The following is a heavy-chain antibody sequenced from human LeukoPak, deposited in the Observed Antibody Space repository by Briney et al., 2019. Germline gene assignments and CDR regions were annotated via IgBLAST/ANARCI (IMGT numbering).Heavy chain of an antibody. V-gene: IGHV1-2*02. J-gene: IGHJ4*02. CDR2: TNPNSGGT. D-gene: IGHD1/OR15-1a*01. CDR3: ARVMNREGTNY. CDR1: GYTFTGYY. Sequence: ASVKVSCKASGYTFTGYYMHWVRQAPGQGLEWMGWTNPNSGGTKYAQKFQGRVTMTRDTSISTAYMELNRLRSDDTAVYYCARVMNREGTNYWGQGTLVTVSS.